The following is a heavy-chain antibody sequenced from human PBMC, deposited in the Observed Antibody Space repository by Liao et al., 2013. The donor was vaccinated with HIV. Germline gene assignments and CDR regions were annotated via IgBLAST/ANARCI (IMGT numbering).Heavy chain of an antibody. V-gene: IGHV4-61*02. D-gene: IGHD3-3*01. J-gene: IGHJ5*02. CDR1: GGSISSSSYY. CDR3: ARTDQYYDYWNGYENWFDP. Sequence: QVQLQESGPGLVKPSETLSLTCTVSGGSISSSSYYWGWIRQPAGKGLEWIGRIYSSGSANYNPSLKSRVIMSVDTSKNQFSLKLSSVTAADTAVYYCARTDQYYDYWNGYENWFDPWGQGTLVTVSS. CDR2: IYSSGSA.